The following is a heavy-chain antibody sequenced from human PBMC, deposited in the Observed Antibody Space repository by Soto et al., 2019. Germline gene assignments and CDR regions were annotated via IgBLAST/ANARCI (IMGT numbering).Heavy chain of an antibody. CDR1: GFTFSRYA. D-gene: IGHD5-12*01. CDR2: ISSNGGST. CDR3: ARGGRGYEFDY. Sequence: DVQLVESGGGLVKPGGSLRLSCAASGFTFSRYAMHWVRQAPGKGLEYVSPISSNGGSTYYANSVKGRFTISRDNSKNTLYLQMGSLRPEDTAVYYCARGGRGYEFDYWGQGTLVTVS. J-gene: IGHJ4*02. V-gene: IGHV3-64*01.